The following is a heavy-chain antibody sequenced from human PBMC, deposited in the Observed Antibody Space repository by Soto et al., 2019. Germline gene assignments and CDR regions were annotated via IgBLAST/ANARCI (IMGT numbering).Heavy chain of an antibody. CDR1: GGTFSSYT. Sequence: QVQLVQSGAEVKKPGSSVKVSCKASGGTFSSYTISWVRQAPGQGLEWMGRIIPILGIANYAQKFQGRVTITAXXSXSXXSMERSSLRSEDTAVYYCARAIAVAGYYYYYGMDVWGQGTTVTVSS. J-gene: IGHJ6*02. CDR2: IIPILGIA. V-gene: IGHV1-69*02. CDR3: ARAIAVAGYYYYYGMDV. D-gene: IGHD6-19*01.